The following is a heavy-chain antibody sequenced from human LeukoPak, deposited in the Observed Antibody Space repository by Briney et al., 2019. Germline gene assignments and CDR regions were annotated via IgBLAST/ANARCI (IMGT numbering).Heavy chain of an antibody. CDR3: ARDLMVRGVMDGFDY. Sequence: GGSLRLSCAASGFTFSSYEMNWVRQAPGKGLEWVSYISSSGSTIYYADSVKGRFTISRDNAKNSLYLQMNSLRAEDTAVYYCARDLMVRGVMDGFDYWGQGTLVTVSS. CDR1: GFTFSSYE. D-gene: IGHD3-10*01. CDR2: ISSSGSTI. J-gene: IGHJ4*02. V-gene: IGHV3-48*03.